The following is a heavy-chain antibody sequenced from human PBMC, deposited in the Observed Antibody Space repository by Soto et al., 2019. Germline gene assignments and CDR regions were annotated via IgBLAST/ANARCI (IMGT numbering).Heavy chain of an antibody. V-gene: IGHV4-59*01. Sequence: PSETLSLTCTVSGGSISSYYWSWIRQPPGKGLEWIGYIHYSGSTNYIPSLKSRVTISVDTSKSQFSLKLRSVTAADTAVYYCARRRYSDWAFDYWGQGTLVTVSS. CDR1: GGSISSYY. D-gene: IGHD3-9*01. J-gene: IGHJ4*02. CDR2: IHYSGST. CDR3: ARRRYSDWAFDY.